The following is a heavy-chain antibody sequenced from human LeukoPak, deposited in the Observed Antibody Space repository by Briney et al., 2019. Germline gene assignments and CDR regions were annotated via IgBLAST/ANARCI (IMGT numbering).Heavy chain of an antibody. J-gene: IGHJ4*02. CDR1: GFTFSNHG. CDR2: IWYDGSNQ. CDR3: ARWGDGKRFDY. Sequence: PGGSLRLSCAASGFTFSNHGMHWVRQAPGKGLGWVAVIWYDGSNQYYAAPGKGRFTISRDNSKNMLYLQMNSLRAEDTATYYCARWGDGKRFDYWGEGALVSVSS. V-gene: IGHV3-33*01. D-gene: IGHD3-16*01.